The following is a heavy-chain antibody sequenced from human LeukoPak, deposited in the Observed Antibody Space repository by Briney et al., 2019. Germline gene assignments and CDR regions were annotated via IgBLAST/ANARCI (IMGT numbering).Heavy chain of an antibody. V-gene: IGHV4-59*01. CDR3: AGAFYYDSSGYSVDY. Sequence: PSETLSLTCTVSGGSISNYYWSWIRQPPGKGLEWIGYIYYSGSTYYNPSLKSRVTISVDTSKNQFSLKLSSVTAADTAVYYCAGAFYYDSSGYSVDYWGQGTLVTVSS. CDR1: GGSISNYY. J-gene: IGHJ4*02. D-gene: IGHD3-22*01. CDR2: IYYSGST.